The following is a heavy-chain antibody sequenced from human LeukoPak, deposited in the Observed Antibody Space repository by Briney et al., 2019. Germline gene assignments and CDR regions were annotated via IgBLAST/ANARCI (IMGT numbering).Heavy chain of an antibody. Sequence: PGGSLRLSCAASGFTFSGYAVSWVRQAPGKGLEWVSAVSGSGGRTYYADSLKGRFTISRDNLKNTLYLQMNNLGAEDTAAYYCAKDAVRGSGRINWFDSWGQGTLVTVSS. D-gene: IGHD3-10*01. CDR1: GFTFSGYA. CDR3: AKDAVRGSGRINWFDS. CDR2: VSGSGGRT. J-gene: IGHJ5*01. V-gene: IGHV3-23*01.